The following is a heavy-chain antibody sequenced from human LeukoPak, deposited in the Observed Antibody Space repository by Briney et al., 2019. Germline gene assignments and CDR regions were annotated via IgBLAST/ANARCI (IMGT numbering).Heavy chain of an antibody. CDR1: GFTFSSDS. CDR2: ISSSSSYI. J-gene: IGHJ4*02. V-gene: IGHV3-21*01. D-gene: IGHD3-10*01. CDR3: ARAGITMVRGVITH. Sequence: GGSLRLSCAASGFTFSSDSMNWVRQAPGKGLEWVSSISSSSSYIYYADSVKGRFTISRDNAKNSLYLQMNSLRAEDTAVYYCARAGITMVRGVITHWGQGTLVTVSS.